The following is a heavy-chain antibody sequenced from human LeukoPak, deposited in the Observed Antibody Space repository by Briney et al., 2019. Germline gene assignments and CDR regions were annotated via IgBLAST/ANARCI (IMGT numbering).Heavy chain of an antibody. CDR3: ARGHRNPQFTMIVVVITTPLLAMDV. Sequence: GGSLRLSCAASGFTFSSYEMNWVRQAPGKGLEWVSYISSSGSTIYYADSVKGRFTISRDNAKNSLYLQMNSLRAEDTAVYYCARGHRNPQFTMIVVVITTPLLAMDVWGKGTTVTISS. V-gene: IGHV3-48*03. D-gene: IGHD3-22*01. CDR1: GFTFSSYE. J-gene: IGHJ6*03. CDR2: ISSSGSTI.